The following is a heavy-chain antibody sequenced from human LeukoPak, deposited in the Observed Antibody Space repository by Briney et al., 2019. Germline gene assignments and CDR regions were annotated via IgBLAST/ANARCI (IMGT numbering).Heavy chain of an antibody. CDR1: GGSISSSNW. CDR2: IYYSGST. Sequence: SETLSLTCAVSGGSISSSNWWSWVRQPPGKGLEWIGSIYYSGSTYYNPSLKSRVTISVDTSKNQFSLKLSSVTAADTAVYYCARTRYYYNSRSYGAPYYFDYWGQGTLVTVSS. D-gene: IGHD3-10*01. CDR3: ARTRYYYNSRSYGAPYYFDY. J-gene: IGHJ4*02. V-gene: IGHV4-39*01.